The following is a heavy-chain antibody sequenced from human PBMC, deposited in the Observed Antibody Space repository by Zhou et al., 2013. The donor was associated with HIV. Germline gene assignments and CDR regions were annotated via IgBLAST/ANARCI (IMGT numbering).Heavy chain of an antibody. Sequence: QVQLVQSGAEVKKPGASVKVSCKASGYTFTSYGISWVRQAPGQGLEWMAWISSYRGHTDYAQKVQGRISVTTDTATNTAYMELRSLRSDDTAVYYCARALSARWVGGGFFYMDVWGKGTTVTVS. V-gene: IGHV1-18*01. J-gene: IGHJ6*03. CDR3: ARALSARWVGGGFFYMDV. D-gene: IGHD6-25*01. CDR2: ISSYRGHT. CDR1: GYTFTSYG.